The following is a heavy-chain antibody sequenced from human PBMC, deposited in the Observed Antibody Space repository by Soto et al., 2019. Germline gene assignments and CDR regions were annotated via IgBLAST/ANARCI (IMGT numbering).Heavy chain of an antibody. CDR1: GFTFGDYA. J-gene: IGHJ4*02. V-gene: IGHV3-49*03. D-gene: IGHD6-13*01. Sequence: GGSLRLSCTASGFTFGDYAMSWFRQAPGKGLEWVGFIRSKAYGGTTEYAASVKGRFTISRDDSKSIAYLQMNSLKTEDTAVYYCTRDQGQQLETGGNYWGQGTLVTVSS. CDR3: TRDQGQQLETGGNY. CDR2: IRSKAYGGTT.